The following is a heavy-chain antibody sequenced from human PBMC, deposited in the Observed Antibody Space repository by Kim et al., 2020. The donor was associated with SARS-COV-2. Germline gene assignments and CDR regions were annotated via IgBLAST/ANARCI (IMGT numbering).Heavy chain of an antibody. D-gene: IGHD2-2*01. V-gene: IGHV3-33*01. Sequence: GGSLRLSCAASGFTFSSYGMHWVRQAPGKGLEWVAVIWYDGSNKYYADSVKGRFTISRDNSKNTLYLQMNSLRAEDTAVYYCARDRVISSGSTFMDVWGQGTTVTVSS. J-gene: IGHJ6*02. CDR3: ARDRVISSGSTFMDV. CDR2: IWYDGSNK. CDR1: GFTFSSYG.